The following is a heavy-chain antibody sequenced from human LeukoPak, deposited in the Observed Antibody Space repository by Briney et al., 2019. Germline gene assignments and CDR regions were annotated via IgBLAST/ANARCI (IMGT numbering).Heavy chain of an antibody. V-gene: IGHV3-21*01. Sequence: GGSLRLSCAASGFTFSSYSMNWVRQAPGKGLEWVSSISSSSSYIYYADSVKGRFTISRDNAKNSLYLQTNSLRAEDTAVYYCARDGTSGYSSSWYPYWGQGTLVTVSS. J-gene: IGHJ4*02. CDR3: ARDGTSGYSSSWYPY. CDR1: GFTFSSYS. CDR2: ISSSSSYI. D-gene: IGHD6-13*01.